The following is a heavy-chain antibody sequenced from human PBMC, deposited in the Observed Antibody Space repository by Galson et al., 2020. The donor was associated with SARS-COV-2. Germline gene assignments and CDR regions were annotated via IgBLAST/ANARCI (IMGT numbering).Heavy chain of an antibody. CDR1: GYSFTSYW. CDR2: IYPGDSDT. V-gene: IGHV5-51*01. J-gene: IGHJ3*02. D-gene: IGHD1-26*01. CDR3: ARQWELPRSPVAVDENDAFDI. Sequence: KIGESLKISCKGSGYSFTSYWIGWVRQMPGKGLEWMGIIYPGDSDTRYSPSFQGQVTISADKSISTAYLQWSSLKASDTAMYYCARQWELPRSPVAVDENDAFDIWGQGTMVTVSS.